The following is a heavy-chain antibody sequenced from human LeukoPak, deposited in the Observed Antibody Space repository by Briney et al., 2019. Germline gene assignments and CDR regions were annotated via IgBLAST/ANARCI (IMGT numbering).Heavy chain of an antibody. CDR3: AVRVEYSSSQVFDY. J-gene: IGHJ4*02. Sequence: GGSLRLSCAASGFTFSDYYMSWIRQAPGKGLEWVSYISSSSTIYYADSVKGRFTISRDNAKNSLYLQMNSLRAEDTAVYYCAVRVEYSSSQVFDYWGQGTLVTVSS. CDR2: ISSSSTI. V-gene: IGHV3-69-1*01. D-gene: IGHD6-6*01. CDR1: GFTFSDYY.